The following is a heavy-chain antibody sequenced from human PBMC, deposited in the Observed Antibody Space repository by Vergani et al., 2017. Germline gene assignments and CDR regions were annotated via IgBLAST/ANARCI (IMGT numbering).Heavy chain of an antibody. CDR2: VYWNDDE. CDR1: GFSLTTGGEG. Sequence: QITLRESGPTLVKPTQTLTLTCTFSGFSLTTGGEGVGWIRQPPGRALEWLAFVYWNDDERYSPSLKSRVTITKDTSKNEVILTMATMDPVDTATYYCVHQDKNDFWSGLVFSWGQGTLVTVSS. CDR3: VHQDKNDFWSGLVFS. V-gene: IGHV2-5*01. D-gene: IGHD3-3*01. J-gene: IGHJ5*02.